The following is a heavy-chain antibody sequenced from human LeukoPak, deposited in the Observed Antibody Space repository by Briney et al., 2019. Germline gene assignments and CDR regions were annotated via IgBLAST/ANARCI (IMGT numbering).Heavy chain of an antibody. CDR3: ARDDIVVVPAAMPYYYYGMDV. V-gene: IGHV1-69*04. J-gene: IGHJ6*02. CDR2: IIPILGIA. CDR1: GGTFSSYA. Sequence: ASVKVSCKASGGTFSSYAISWVRQAPGQGLEWMGRIIPILGIASYAQKFQGRVTITADKSTSTAYMELSSLRSEDTAVYYCARDDIVVVPAAMPYYYYGMDVWGQGTTVTVSS. D-gene: IGHD2-2*01.